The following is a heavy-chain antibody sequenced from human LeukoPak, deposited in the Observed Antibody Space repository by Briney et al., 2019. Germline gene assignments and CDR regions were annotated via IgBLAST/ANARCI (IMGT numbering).Heavy chain of an antibody. V-gene: IGHV4-34*01. J-gene: IGHJ3*02. CDR1: GGSFSGYY. CDR2: INHSGST. CDR3: ARFTYCTNGVCRLDAFDN. D-gene: IGHD2-8*01. Sequence: SEPLSLTCAVYGGSFSGYYWSWIRQPPGKGLEWIGEINHSGSTNYNPSLKSRVTISVDTSKNQFSLKLSSVTAADTAVYYCARFTYCTNGVCRLDAFDNCGQRAMVTVSS.